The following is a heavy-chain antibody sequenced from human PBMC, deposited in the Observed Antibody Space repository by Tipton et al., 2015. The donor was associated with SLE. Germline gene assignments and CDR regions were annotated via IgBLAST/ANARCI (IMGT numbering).Heavy chain of an antibody. CDR2: IYNSVPG. Sequence: TLSLTCTVSGGSIGSLSWTWVRQPPGKGLEWMGYIYNSVPGNYNPSLKSRLTITVDTSKNQIPLRLKTETAADTALYYYARVLGARFCLNGVSTLRCFFQYYMAVCRSGTLVSVS. D-gene: IGHD3-9*01. CDR1: GGSIGSLS. V-gene: IGHV4-59*01. CDR3: ARVLGARFCLNGVSTLRCFFQYYMAV. J-gene: IGHJ6*03.